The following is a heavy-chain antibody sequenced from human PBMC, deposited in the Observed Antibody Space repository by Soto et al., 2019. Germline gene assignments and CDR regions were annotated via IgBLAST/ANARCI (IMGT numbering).Heavy chain of an antibody. V-gene: IGHV4-59*01. Sequence: PSETLSLTCTVSGGSISSYYWSWIRQPPGKGLEWIGYIYYSGSTNYNPSLKSRVTISVDTSKSQFSLKLSSVTAADTAVYYCARRDFWSGDFDYWGQGTLVTVSS. J-gene: IGHJ4*02. CDR1: GGSISSYY. CDR3: ARRDFWSGDFDY. D-gene: IGHD3-3*01. CDR2: IYYSGST.